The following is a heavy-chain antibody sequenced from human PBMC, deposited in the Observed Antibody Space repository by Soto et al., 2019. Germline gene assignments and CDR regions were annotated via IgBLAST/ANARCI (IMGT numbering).Heavy chain of an antibody. V-gene: IGHV4-4*02. J-gene: IGHJ4*02. CDR2: IYHSGST. CDR1: GGSISSSNL. D-gene: IGHD4-17*01. CDR3: QGVTVTTDY. Sequence: QVQLQESGPGLVKPSGTLSLTCAVSGGSISSSNLWSWVRQPPGKGLERIGEIYHSGSTNYNPSLKSRVTLSVDKSKNQFSLKLSSVTAADTAVYYCQGVTVTTDYWGQGTLVTVSS.